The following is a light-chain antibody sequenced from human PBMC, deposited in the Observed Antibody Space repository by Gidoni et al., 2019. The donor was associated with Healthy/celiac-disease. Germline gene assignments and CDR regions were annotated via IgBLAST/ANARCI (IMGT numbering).Light chain of an antibody. J-gene: IGKJ4*01. CDR2: AAS. CDR1: QSIRSY. CDR3: QQRYSTPLT. V-gene: IGKV1-39*01. Sequence: IQMTPSPSSLSASVGYRVTITCRASQSIRSYLNWYQQKPGKAPKLLIYAASSVQSGGPSRFSGSGAGTEFNLTISSRQPEDFATYDCQQRYSTPLTFXGXTKVEIK.